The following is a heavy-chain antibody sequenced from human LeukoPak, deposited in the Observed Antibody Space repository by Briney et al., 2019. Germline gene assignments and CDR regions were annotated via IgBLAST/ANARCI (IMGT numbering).Heavy chain of an antibody. Sequence: ASVKVSCEASGYTFTGYYMHWVRQAPGQGLEWMGWINPNSGDTNYAQKFQGRVTMTRDTSISTAYMELSRLRSDYTAVYYCARDKSGNSGWYSYFDYWGQGTLVTVSS. CDR3: ARDKSGNSGWYSYFDY. D-gene: IGHD6-19*01. J-gene: IGHJ4*02. CDR2: INPNSGDT. V-gene: IGHV1-2*02. CDR1: GYTFTGYY.